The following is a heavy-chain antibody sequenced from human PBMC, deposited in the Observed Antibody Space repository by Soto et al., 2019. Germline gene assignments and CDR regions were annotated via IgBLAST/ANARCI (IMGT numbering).Heavy chain of an antibody. CDR1: GDTISTGGYS. J-gene: IGHJ4*02. V-gene: IGHV4-30-2*02. CDR2: TYHSGNP. Sequence: QLQLQESGSRLVKSSQTLSLTCGVSGDTISTGGYSWAWIRQPPGKALEWIGHTYHSGNPYYNPSLKGRFIISVGGTQKKLFPKVGSGMAAAAPAYYCGSRTCSSYVGYFDHWGQGTLVTVSS. CDR3: GSRTCSSYVGYFDH. D-gene: IGHD5-18*01.